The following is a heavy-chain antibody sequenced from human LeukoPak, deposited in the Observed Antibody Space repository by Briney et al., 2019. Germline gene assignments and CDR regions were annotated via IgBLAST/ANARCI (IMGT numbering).Heavy chain of an antibody. D-gene: IGHD5-12*01. CDR2: IYHSGST. V-gene: IGHV4-38-2*02. Sequence: SETLSLTCTVSGYSISSGYYWGWIRQPPGKGLEWIGNIYHSGSTYYNPSFKSRVTISLDTSKNQFSLKLSSVTAADTAIYYCARKDPGYSGYSDFDYWGQGTLVTVSS. CDR1: GYSISSGYY. J-gene: IGHJ4*02. CDR3: ARKDPGYSGYSDFDY.